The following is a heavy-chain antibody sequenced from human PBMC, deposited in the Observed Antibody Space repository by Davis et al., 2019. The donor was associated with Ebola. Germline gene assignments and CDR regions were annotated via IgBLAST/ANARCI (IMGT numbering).Heavy chain of an antibody. Sequence: SVKVSCKASGFTFTSSAMQWVRQARGQRLEWIGWIVVGSGNTNYAQKFQERVTITRDMSTSTAYMELSSLRSEDTAVYYCAAESVATVTTFPVYYYGMDVWGQGTTVTVSS. CDR1: GFTFTSSA. CDR3: AAESVATVTTFPVYYYGMDV. CDR2: IVVGSGNT. J-gene: IGHJ6*02. D-gene: IGHD4-11*01. V-gene: IGHV1-58*02.